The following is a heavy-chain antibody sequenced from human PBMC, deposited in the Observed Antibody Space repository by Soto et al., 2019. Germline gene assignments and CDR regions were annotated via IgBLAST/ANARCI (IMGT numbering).Heavy chain of an antibody. CDR3: VGSGYYPNYFDY. Sequence: SETLSLTCAVSGGSISSGDYSWSWIRQPPGKGLEWIGYIYHSGSTYYNPSLKSRVTISVDRSKNQFSLKLSSVTAADTAVYYCVGSGYYPNYFDYWGQGTLVTVSS. D-gene: IGHD3-22*01. CDR1: GGSISSGDYS. J-gene: IGHJ4*02. V-gene: IGHV4-30-2*01. CDR2: IYHSGST.